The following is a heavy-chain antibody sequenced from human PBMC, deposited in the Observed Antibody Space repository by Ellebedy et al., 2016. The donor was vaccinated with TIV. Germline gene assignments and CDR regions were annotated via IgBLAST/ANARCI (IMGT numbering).Heavy chain of an antibody. J-gene: IGHJ4*02. Sequence: GESLKISCAASGFTFSSYSMNWVRQAPGKGLEWVSYISSSSSTIYYADSVKGRFTISRDNAKNSLYLQMNSLRAEDTAVYYCARVSPPYYFDYWGQGTLVTVSS. V-gene: IGHV3-48*01. CDR3: ARVSPPYYFDY. CDR2: ISSSSSTI. CDR1: GFTFSSYS.